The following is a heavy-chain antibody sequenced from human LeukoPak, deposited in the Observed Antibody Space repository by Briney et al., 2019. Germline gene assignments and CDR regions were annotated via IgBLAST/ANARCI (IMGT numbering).Heavy chain of an antibody. Sequence: GGSLRLSCAASGFTFRSYSMNWVRQAPGKGLEGVAAIGGSGSSTYDADSLKGRCTISRGNSKNTLYLQMTSLRAEDTAVYYRASSQGLWELDYWGQGTLVTVSS. D-gene: IGHD1-26*01. CDR2: IGGSGSST. V-gene: IGHV3-23*01. CDR1: GFTFRSYS. J-gene: IGHJ4*02. CDR3: ASSQGLWELDY.